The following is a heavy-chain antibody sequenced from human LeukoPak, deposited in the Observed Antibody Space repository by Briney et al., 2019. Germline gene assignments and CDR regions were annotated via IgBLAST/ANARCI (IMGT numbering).Heavy chain of an antibody. V-gene: IGHV3-30-3*01. CDR1: GFTFSSYA. J-gene: IGHJ6*02. D-gene: IGHD6-19*01. CDR2: ISYDGSNK. Sequence: GGSLRLSCAASGFTFSSYAMHWVRQVPGKGLEWVAAISYDGSNKYYADSVKGRFTISRDNSKNTLYLQMNSLRAEDTAVYYCARDKAVAGPYYYYYYGMDVWGQGTTVTVSS. CDR3: ARDKAVAGPYYYYYYGMDV.